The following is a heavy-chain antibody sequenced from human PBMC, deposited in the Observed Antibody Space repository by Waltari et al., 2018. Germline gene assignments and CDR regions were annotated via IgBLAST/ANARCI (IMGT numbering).Heavy chain of an antibody. J-gene: IGHJ6*02. V-gene: IGHV1-69*13. CDR1: GGTFSSYA. CDR2: ISPMFGTA. Sequence: QVQLVQSGAEVKKPGSSVKVSCKASGGTFSSYAISWVRQAPGQGLEWMGGISPMFGTANYAQKFQGRVTITADESTSTAYMELSSLRSEDTAVYYCARDRGPTGYYGMDVWGQGTTVTVSS. CDR3: ARDRGPTGYYGMDV. D-gene: IGHD3-10*01.